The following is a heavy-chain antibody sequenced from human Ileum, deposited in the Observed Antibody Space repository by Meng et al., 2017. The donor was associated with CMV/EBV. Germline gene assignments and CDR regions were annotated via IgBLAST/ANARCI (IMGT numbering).Heavy chain of an antibody. D-gene: IGHD7-27*01. J-gene: IGHJ4*02. V-gene: IGHV1-18*01. CDR2: ISAYNGNT. CDR1: GYTFTSYG. Sequence: ASVKVSCKASGYTFTSYGISWVRQAPGQGLEWMGWISAYNGNTNYAQKLQGRVTMTTDTSTSTAYMELRSLSSDDTAVYYCARARPSNWGFVGSDYWGQGTLVTVSS. CDR3: ARARPSNWGFVGSDY.